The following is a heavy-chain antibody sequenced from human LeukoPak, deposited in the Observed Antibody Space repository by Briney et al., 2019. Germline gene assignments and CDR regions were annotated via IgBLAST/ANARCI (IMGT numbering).Heavy chain of an antibody. Sequence: GASVKVFCKASGYTFTSNDINWVRQATGQGLEWMGWMNPNSGNTGYAQKFQGRVTMTRNTSISTAYMELSSLRSEDTAVYYCARGLGRGGGGYCSSTSCFYDNWGQGTLVTVSS. D-gene: IGHD2-2*01. CDR2: MNPNSGNT. V-gene: IGHV1-8*01. CDR1: GYTFTSND. J-gene: IGHJ4*02. CDR3: ARGLGRGGGGYCSSTSCFYDN.